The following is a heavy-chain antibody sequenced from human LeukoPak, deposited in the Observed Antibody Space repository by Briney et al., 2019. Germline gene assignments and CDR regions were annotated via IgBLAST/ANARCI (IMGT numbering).Heavy chain of an antibody. CDR3: ARHAYYGSGSYRFDFEF. CDR2: TYYSGTT. Sequence: SETLSLTCTGSGGSISSYYWSWIRQPPGKGLEWIGYTYYSGTTNYNPSLKSRVTISLDPSKNQFSLKLSSVTAADTAVYYCARHAYYGSGSYRFDFEFWGQGTLVTVSS. CDR1: GGSISSYY. V-gene: IGHV4-59*08. D-gene: IGHD3-10*01. J-gene: IGHJ4*02.